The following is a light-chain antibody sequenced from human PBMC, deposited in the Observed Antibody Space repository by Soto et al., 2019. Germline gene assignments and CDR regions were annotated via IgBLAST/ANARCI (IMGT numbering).Light chain of an antibody. Sequence: DIQLTQSPSSLSASLGDSVSISCRASQNIDNNLHWYRQKSGKAPEVLIYAASTLCDGVSLRFSGTGYGTEFTLTINNLQPEDFATYYCQQSSSSPPITFGQGTR. CDR1: QNIDNN. V-gene: IGKV1-39*01. J-gene: IGKJ5*01. CDR3: QQSSSSPPIT. CDR2: AAS.